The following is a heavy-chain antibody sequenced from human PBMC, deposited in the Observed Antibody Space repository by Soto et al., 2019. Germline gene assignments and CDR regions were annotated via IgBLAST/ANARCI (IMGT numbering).Heavy chain of an antibody. CDR1: GYTFTGYY. Sequence: ASVKVSCKASGYTFTGYYMHWVRQAPGQGLEWMGWINPNSGGTNYAQKFQGWVTMTRDTSISTAYMELNSLRAEDTAVYYCARGGEYYDSSGYYFDYWGQGTLVTVSS. CDR2: INPNSGGT. CDR3: ARGGEYYDSSGYYFDY. V-gene: IGHV1-2*04. D-gene: IGHD3-22*01. J-gene: IGHJ4*02.